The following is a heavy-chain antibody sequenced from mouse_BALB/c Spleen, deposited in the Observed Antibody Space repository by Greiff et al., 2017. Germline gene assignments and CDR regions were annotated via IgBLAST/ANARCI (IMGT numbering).Heavy chain of an antibody. D-gene: IGHD2-4*01. CDR1: GFTFSNYW. Sequence: EVMLVESGGGLVQPGGSMKLSCVASGFTFSNYWMNWVRQSPEKGLEWVAEIRLKSNNYATHYAESVKGRFTISRDDSKSSVYLQMNNLRAEDTGIYYCTRISTMITTGAMDYWGQGTSVTVSS. J-gene: IGHJ4*01. V-gene: IGHV6-6*02. CDR3: TRISTMITTGAMDY. CDR2: IRLKSNNYAT.